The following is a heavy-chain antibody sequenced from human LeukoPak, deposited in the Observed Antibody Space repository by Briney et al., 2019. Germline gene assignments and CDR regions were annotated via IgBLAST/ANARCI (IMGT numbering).Heavy chain of an antibody. J-gene: IGHJ5*02. V-gene: IGHV3-48*03. Sequence: GGSLRLSCAASGFTFSSYEMNWVRQAPGKGLEWVSYISSSGTNIYYADSVKGRFTISRDNAKNSLYLQMNSLRAEDTAVYYCARVGVVVAATGNLWFDPWGRGTLVTVSS. CDR3: ARVGVVVAATGNLWFDP. CDR2: ISSSGTNI. CDR1: GFTFSSYE. D-gene: IGHD2-15*01.